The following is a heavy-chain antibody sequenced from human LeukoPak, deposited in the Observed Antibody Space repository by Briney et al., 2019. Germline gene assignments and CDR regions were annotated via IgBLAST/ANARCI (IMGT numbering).Heavy chain of an antibody. CDR1: GFTFSNAW. V-gene: IGHV3-74*01. D-gene: IGHD3-16*01. CDR2: INSDGSST. CDR3: ARDHVYYYYMDV. Sequence: SGGSLRLSCAASGFTFSNAWMSWVRQAPGKGLVWVSRINSDGSSTSYADSVKGRFTISRDNAKNTLYLQMNSLRAEDTAVYYCARDHVYYYYMDVWGKGTTVTVSS. J-gene: IGHJ6*03.